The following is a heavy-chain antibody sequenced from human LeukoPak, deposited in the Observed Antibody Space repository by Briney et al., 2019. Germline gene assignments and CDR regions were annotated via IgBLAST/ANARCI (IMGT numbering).Heavy chain of an antibody. D-gene: IGHD3-22*01. CDR2: ITDSGANT. J-gene: IGHJ4*02. CDR3: AKAPPIITLIGFGYYFDS. Sequence: GGSLRLSCAASGFTFSSFAMSWVHQAPGKGLEWVSTITDSGANTYYADSVKGRFTISRDNSGTTLFLQMNSLRVEDAALYYCAKAPPIITLIGFGYYFDSWGLGTLVTVSS. V-gene: IGHV3-23*01. CDR1: GFTFSSFA.